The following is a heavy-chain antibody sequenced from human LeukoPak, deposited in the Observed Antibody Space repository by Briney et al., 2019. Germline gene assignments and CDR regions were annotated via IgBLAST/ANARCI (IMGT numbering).Heavy chain of an antibody. CDR2: GSTSGST. Sequence: PSEILSLTCTVSGASISSYYWSWIRQPAGKGLEWIGRGSTSGSTNYNPSLKSRVTMSVETSKNQFSLKLSAVTAVDTAVYYCARWNGNYYGSGSNYYFDYWGQGTLVTVSS. CDR3: ARWNGNYYGSGSNYYFDY. V-gene: IGHV4-4*07. CDR1: GASISSYY. J-gene: IGHJ4*02. D-gene: IGHD3-10*01.